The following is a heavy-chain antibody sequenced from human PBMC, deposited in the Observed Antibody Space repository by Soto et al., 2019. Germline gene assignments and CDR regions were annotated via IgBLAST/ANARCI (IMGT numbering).Heavy chain of an antibody. J-gene: IGHJ3*02. Sequence: PGGSLRLSCAASGFTFSSYAIHWVRQAPGKGLEWVAVISDNGSDIYYADSVKGRFTISRDNSKNNLYLQMNSLRAEDAAMYYWARDPLSEPCSAFDIWAQGTMVPVSS. CDR2: ISDNGSDI. V-gene: IGHV3-30-3*01. CDR3: ARDPLSEPCSAFDI. CDR1: GFTFSSYA. D-gene: IGHD2-15*01.